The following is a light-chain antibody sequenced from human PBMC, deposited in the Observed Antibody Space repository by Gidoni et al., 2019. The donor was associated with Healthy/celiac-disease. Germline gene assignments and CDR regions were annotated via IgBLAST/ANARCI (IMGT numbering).Light chain of an antibody. CDR1: QSISSY. V-gene: IGKV1-39*01. Sequence: DIQMTQSPSSLSASVGDRVTITCRASQSISSYLNWYQQKPGKAPKLLIYAASSLQSGVPSMFSGSGSGTDFTLTISSLKPEDFATYYCQQSYSTPLTFGGGTKVEIK. CDR3: QQSYSTPLT. CDR2: AAS. J-gene: IGKJ4*01.